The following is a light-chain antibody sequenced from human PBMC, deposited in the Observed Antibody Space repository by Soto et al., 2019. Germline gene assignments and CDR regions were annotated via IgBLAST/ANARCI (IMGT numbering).Light chain of an antibody. J-gene: IGKJ1*01. Sequence: EIVLTQSAGTLSLSPGERATLSCRASQSVSSSYLAWYQQKPGQAPRLLIYGASSRATGIPDRFSGSGSGTDFTLTISRLEPECFAVYYCQQYGSSPRGTFGQGTKVEIK. CDR2: GAS. CDR3: QQYGSSPRGT. V-gene: IGKV3-20*01. CDR1: QSVSSSY.